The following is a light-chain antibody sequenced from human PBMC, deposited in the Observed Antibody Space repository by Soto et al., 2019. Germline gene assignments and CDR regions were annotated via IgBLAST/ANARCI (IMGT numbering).Light chain of an antibody. CDR1: KSDFDTYTY. CDR3: SSYISRNLV. Sequence: QSALTQPASVSGSPGQSITISCTETKSDFDTYTYVSWYQQVPGKAPKLMIYEVIKRPSGVSSRFSGSKSGNTASLTISGLQAEDEADYYCSSYISRNLVFGGGTKLTVL. CDR2: EVI. V-gene: IGLV2-14*01. J-gene: IGLJ2*01.